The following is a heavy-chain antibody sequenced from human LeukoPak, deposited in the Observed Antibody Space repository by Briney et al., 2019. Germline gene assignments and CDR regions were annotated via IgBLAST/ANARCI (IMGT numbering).Heavy chain of an antibody. CDR2: IYSGGST. V-gene: IGHV3-53*01. CDR1: GFTVSSNY. J-gene: IGHJ4*02. Sequence: GGSLRLSCAASGFTVSSNYMSWVRQAPGKGLEWVSVIYSGGSTYYADSVKGRFTISRDNSKNTLYLQMNSLRAEDTAVYYCARDLGYCTNGVCYTRFDYWGQGTLVAVSS. CDR3: ARDLGYCTNGVCYTRFDY. D-gene: IGHD2-8*01.